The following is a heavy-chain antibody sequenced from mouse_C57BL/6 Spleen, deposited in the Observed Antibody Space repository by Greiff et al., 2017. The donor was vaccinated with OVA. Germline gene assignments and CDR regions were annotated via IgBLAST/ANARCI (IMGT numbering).Heavy chain of an antibody. V-gene: IGHV1-5*01. Sequence: VQLQQSGTVLVRPGASVKLSCKTSGYTFTSYWMHWVKQRPVQGLEWIGAIYPGNSDTSYNQQFKGKAILPAVTSSSTAYMELSSMTNEDSEVYYCTRSNGSYAMDYWGQGTSLTVSS. CDR1: GYTFTSYW. D-gene: IGHD4-1*01. CDR2: IYPGNSDT. CDR3: TRSNGSYAMDY. J-gene: IGHJ4*01.